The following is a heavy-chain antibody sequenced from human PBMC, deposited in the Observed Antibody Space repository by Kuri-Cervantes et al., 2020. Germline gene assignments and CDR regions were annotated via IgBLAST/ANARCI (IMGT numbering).Heavy chain of an antibody. D-gene: IGHD2-21*02. CDR3: ARDQEWHCGGDWYLFDY. CDR1: GGFVSSGSYY. V-gene: IGHV4-61*01. CDR2: NYYSGST. Sequence: GSLRLSCTVCGGFVSSGSYYWRWIRQPPGKGLEWIGYNYYSGSTNYNLPLKSRVTISVDTSKNQFSLKLSSVAAADTALYYCARDQEWHCGGDWYLFDYWGQGTLVTVSS. J-gene: IGHJ4*02.